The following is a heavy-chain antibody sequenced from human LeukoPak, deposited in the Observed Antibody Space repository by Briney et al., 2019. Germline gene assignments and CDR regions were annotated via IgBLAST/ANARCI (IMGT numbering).Heavy chain of an antibody. D-gene: IGHD3-9*01. CDR3: ARRGDILTDYAFDY. V-gene: IGHV4-39*01. CDR1: GGSINSNSHH. Sequence: SETLSLTCSVSGGSINSNSHHWGWIRQAPGKGLEWIGNIYYSVTTSYNPSLKSRVTISVDTSKNQFSLRLSSVTAADTAVYYCARRGDILTDYAFDYWGQGTLVTVSS. CDR2: IYYSVTT. J-gene: IGHJ4*02.